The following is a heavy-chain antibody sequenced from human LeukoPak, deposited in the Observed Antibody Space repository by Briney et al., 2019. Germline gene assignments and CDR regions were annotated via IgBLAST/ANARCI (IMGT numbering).Heavy chain of an antibody. D-gene: IGHD6-13*01. Sequence: GGCLRVSCAPSGFTFISYAMHWVRQAPRKGLEWVAVILYDGSNKYYADSVKGRFTISRDNSKNTLYLQMNSLRTENTAVYYCARDGIAAAGPPYYYYYYMDVWGKGTTVTVSS. CDR1: GFTFISYA. CDR3: ARDGIAAAGPPYYYYYYMDV. J-gene: IGHJ6*03. V-gene: IGHV3-30*01. CDR2: ILYDGSNK.